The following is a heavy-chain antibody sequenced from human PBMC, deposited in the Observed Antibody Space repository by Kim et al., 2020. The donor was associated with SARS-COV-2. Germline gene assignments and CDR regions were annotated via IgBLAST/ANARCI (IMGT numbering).Heavy chain of an antibody. CDR2: IRSKAYGGTI. J-gene: IGHJ4*02. CDR3: TRGYKVSDY. D-gene: IGHD5-12*01. V-gene: IGHV3-49*04. CDR1: GFNVGDYA. Sequence: GGSLRLSCTVSGFNVGDYAMSWVRQAPGKGREWVTFIRSKAYGGTIEYAASVKGRFTISRDDSKSIAYLQMNSLKTEDTALYYCTRGYKVSDYWGQGTLV.